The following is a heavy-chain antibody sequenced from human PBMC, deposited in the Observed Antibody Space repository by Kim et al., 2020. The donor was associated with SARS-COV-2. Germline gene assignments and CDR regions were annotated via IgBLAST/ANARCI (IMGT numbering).Heavy chain of an antibody. CDR3: AEGYGWYFDL. CDR1: GGSISSYY. Sequence: SETLSLTCTVSGGSISSYYWSWIRQPPGKGLEWIGYFYYSGSTNYNPSLKSRVTISVDPSKNQFSLKLSSVTAADTAVYYCAEGYGWYFDLWGRGNLVTVSS. J-gene: IGHJ2*01. CDR2: FYYSGST. D-gene: IGHD4-17*01. V-gene: IGHV4-59*01.